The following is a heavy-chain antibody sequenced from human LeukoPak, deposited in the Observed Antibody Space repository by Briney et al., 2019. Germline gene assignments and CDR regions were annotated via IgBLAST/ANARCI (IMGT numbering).Heavy chain of an antibody. CDR1: GFTFSSYW. V-gene: IGHV3-7*01. CDR2: IKQDGSEK. Sequence: PGGSLRLSCAASGFTFSSYWMSWVRQAPGKGLEWVAHIKQDGSEKYYVDSVKGRFTISRDNAKNSLYLQMNSLRAEDTAVYYCARGTYYDFWSGYYTLHYWGQGPLVTVSS. D-gene: IGHD3-3*01. J-gene: IGHJ4*02. CDR3: ARGTYYDFWSGYYTLHY.